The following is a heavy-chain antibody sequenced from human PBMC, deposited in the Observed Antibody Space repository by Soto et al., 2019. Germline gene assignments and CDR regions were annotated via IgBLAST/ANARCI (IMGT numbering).Heavy chain of an antibody. V-gene: IGHV1-69*02. CDR2: IIPILGIA. CDR3: AKSPGHGYCSGGSCYADY. Sequence: ASVKVSCKASGGTFSSYTISWVRQAPGQGLEWMGRIIPILGIANYAQKFQGRVTITADKSTSTAYMELSSLRSEDTAVYYCAKSPGHGYCSGGSCYADYWGQGTLVTVSS. CDR1: GGTFSSYT. J-gene: IGHJ4*02. D-gene: IGHD2-15*01.